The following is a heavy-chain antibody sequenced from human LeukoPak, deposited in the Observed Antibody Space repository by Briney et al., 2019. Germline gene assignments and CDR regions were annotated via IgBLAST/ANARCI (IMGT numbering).Heavy chain of an antibody. D-gene: IGHD3-9*01. Sequence: SETLSLTCTVSGGSISSSSYYWGWIRQPPGKGLEWIGSIYYSGSTYYNPSLKSRVTISVDTSKNQFSLKLSSVTAADTAVYYCARAYDILTGYYYDYWGQGTLVTVSS. J-gene: IGHJ4*02. CDR3: ARAYDILTGYYYDY. V-gene: IGHV4-39*07. CDR2: IYYSGST. CDR1: GGSISSSSYY.